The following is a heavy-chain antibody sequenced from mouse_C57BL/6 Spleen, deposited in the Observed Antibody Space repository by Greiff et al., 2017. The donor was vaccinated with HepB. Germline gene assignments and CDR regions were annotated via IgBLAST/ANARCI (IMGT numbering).Heavy chain of an antibody. J-gene: IGHJ3*01. CDR2: INPNNGGT. CDR1: GYTFTDYN. CDR3: ARSAYCSNPWFAY. D-gene: IGHD2-5*01. Sequence: EVQLQQSGPELVKPGASVKMSCKASGYTFTDYNMHWVKQSHGKSLEWIGYINPNNGGTSYNQKFKGKSTLTVNKSTSTAYMELRSLTSEDSAVYYCARSAYCSNPWFAYWGQGTLVTVSA. V-gene: IGHV1-22*01.